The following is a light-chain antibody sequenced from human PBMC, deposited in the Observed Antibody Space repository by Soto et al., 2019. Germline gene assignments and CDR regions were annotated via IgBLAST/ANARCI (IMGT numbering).Light chain of an antibody. Sequence: EVVLTQSPGTLSLSPGERATLSCRASQCVSSNCLAWYQQKPGQAPRLLIYDASSRAAGIPDRFSGSGSGTDFTLTISRLEPEDFALYYCQQYGPSPLFTFGPGTKVEIK. CDR3: QQYGPSPLFT. CDR2: DAS. CDR1: QCVSSNC. J-gene: IGKJ3*01. V-gene: IGKV3-20*01.